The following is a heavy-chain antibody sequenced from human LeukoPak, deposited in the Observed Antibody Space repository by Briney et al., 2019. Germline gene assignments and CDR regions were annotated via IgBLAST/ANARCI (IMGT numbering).Heavy chain of an antibody. CDR1: GFAFRNAW. CDR2: IKTEPEGGTI. Sequence: PGGSLRLSCAASGFAFRNAWMSWVRQTPGKGLEWVGRIKTEPEGGTIEYAAPVKGRFTISRDDSTHMLYLQMNSLRTDDTAVYYCVTGDIAVIELGVGLVYWGQGTLVTVSS. V-gene: IGHV3-15*01. CDR3: VTGDIAVIELGVGLVY. J-gene: IGHJ4*02. D-gene: IGHD2/OR15-2a*01.